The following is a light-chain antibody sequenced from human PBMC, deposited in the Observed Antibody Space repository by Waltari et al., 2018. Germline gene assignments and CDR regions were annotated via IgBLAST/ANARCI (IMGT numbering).Light chain of an antibody. J-gene: IGLJ2*01. Sequence: QSALTQPASVSGSPGQSITISCTGTSSDIGSYNLVSWYQQPPGKAPKPMIYDVTKRPSGISSRFSGSKSGITASLTISGLQAEDEADYYCCSYAGFSTVVFGGGTKLTVL. CDR2: DVT. V-gene: IGLV2-23*02. CDR1: SSDIGSYNL. CDR3: CSYAGFSTVV.